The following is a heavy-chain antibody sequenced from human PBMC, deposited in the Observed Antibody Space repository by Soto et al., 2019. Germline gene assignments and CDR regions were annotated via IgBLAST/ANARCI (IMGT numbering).Heavy chain of an antibody. CDR1: GGYISSSNW. CDR3: AFISSLTRQGGLYYGMDV. V-gene: IGHV4-4*02. J-gene: IGHJ6*02. D-gene: IGHD2-15*01. CDR2: IYHSGST. Sequence: SATLSLTCAVSGGYISSSNWWSWVRQPPGKGLEWIGEIYHSGSTNYNPSLKSRVTISVDKSKNQFSLKLSSVTAADTAVYYCAFISSLTRQGGLYYGMDVWGQGTTVTVSS.